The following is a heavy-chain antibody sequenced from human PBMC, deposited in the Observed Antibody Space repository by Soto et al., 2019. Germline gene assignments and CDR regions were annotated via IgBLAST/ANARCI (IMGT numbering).Heavy chain of an antibody. CDR1: GYTFTSYD. D-gene: IGHD5-18*01. V-gene: IGHV1-8*01. Sequence: QVQLVQSGAEVKKPGASVKVSCKASGYTFTSYDINWVRQATGQGLEWMGWMNPNSGNTGYAQKFQGRVTMTRNTSISTAYMELSSLRSEDTALYYCARGHVDTAMVTAGFDPWGQGTLVTVSS. CDR3: ARGHVDTAMVTAGFDP. CDR2: MNPNSGNT. J-gene: IGHJ5*02.